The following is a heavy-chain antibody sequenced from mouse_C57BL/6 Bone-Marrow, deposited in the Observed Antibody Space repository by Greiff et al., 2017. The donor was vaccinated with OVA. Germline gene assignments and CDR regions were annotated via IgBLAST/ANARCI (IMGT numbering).Heavy chain of an antibody. CDR2: IYPRSGNT. Sequence: VQLVESGAELARPGASVKLSCKASGYTFTSYGISWVKQRTGQGLEWIGEIYPRSGNTYYNEKFKGKATLTADKSSSTAYMELRSLTSEDSAVYFCARGGSNYLAYWGQGTLVTVSA. CDR1: GYTFTSYG. CDR3: ARGGSNYLAY. J-gene: IGHJ3*01. D-gene: IGHD2-5*01. V-gene: IGHV1-81*01.